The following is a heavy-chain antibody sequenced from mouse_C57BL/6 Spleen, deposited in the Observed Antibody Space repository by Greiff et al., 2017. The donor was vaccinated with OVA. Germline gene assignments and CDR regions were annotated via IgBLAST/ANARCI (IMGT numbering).Heavy chain of an antibody. D-gene: IGHD1-1*01. Sequence: EVQRVESGPGLVKPSQSLSLTCSVTGYSITSGYYWTWIRQFPGNKLEWMGYISYDGSNNYNPSLKNRISITRDTSKNQFFLKLNSVTTEDTATYYCARDKGITTAVAGGYFDVWGTGTTVTVSS. V-gene: IGHV3-6*01. CDR3: ARDKGITTAVAGGYFDV. CDR2: ISYDGSN. CDR1: GYSITSGYY. J-gene: IGHJ1*03.